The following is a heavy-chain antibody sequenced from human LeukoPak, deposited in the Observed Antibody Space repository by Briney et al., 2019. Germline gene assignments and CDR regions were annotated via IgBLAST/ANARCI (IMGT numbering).Heavy chain of an antibody. V-gene: IGHV3-66*01. Sequence: GGSLRLSCAASGFTVSSNYMSWVRQAPGKGLEWVSVIYSGGSTYYADSVKGRFTISRDNSKNTLYLQMNSLRAEDTAVYYCARTGPPYSYGSHYFDYWGQGTLVTVSS. CDR1: GFTVSSNY. CDR2: IYSGGST. CDR3: ARTGPPYSYGSHYFDY. D-gene: IGHD5-18*01. J-gene: IGHJ4*02.